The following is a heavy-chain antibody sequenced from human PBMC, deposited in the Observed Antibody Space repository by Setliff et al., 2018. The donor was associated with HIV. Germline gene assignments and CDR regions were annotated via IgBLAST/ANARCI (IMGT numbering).Heavy chain of an antibody. CDR3: ARRTRTVIRAVIARHFDL. CDR1: GGSFSGYY. D-gene: IGHD3-10*01. J-gene: IGHJ2*01. Sequence: SETLSLTCAVYGGSFSGYYWSWIRQPPGKGLEWIGEINHSGSTNYNPSLKSRVTISVDTSKNQISLKLSSMTAADMAVYYCARRTRTVIRAVIARHFDLWGRGTLVTVSS. V-gene: IGHV4-34*01. CDR2: INHSGST.